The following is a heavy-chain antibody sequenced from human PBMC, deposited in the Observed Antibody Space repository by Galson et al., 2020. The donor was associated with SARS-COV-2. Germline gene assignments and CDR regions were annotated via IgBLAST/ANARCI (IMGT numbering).Heavy chain of an antibody. V-gene: IGHV1-69*08. CDR1: GGAFSSHT. D-gene: IGHD3-22*01. CDR2: FIPMFDTA. Sequence: SVKVSCKASGGAFSSHTITWVRQAPGQGLEWMGRFIPMFDTAHYAQKLQGRVTITADKSTSTAYMELSSLSSEDTAVYWCTRDYYYDSSGYYDGGSDAFDIWGQGTMVTVSS. CDR3: TRDYYYDSSGYYDGGSDAFDI. J-gene: IGHJ3*02.